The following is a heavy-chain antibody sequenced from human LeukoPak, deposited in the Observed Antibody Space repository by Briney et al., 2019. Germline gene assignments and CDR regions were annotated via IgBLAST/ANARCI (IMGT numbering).Heavy chain of an antibody. D-gene: IGHD2-2*01. CDR2: FSSRATAT. CDR3: ARGLPATLLDY. CDR1: GFTFSDYY. J-gene: IGHJ4*02. V-gene: IGHV3-11*01. Sequence: GGSLGLSCVASGFTFSDYYMSWVRQAPGKGLEWVSYFSSRATATYYAGSVKGRFTISRDSAKNSLYLQMNSLRVEDTAVYYCARGLPATLLDYWGQGTLVTVSS.